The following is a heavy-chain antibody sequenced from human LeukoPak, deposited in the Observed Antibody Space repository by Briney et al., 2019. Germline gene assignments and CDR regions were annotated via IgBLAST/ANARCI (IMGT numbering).Heavy chain of an antibody. CDR3: ARDRKIYVDSSWYFMSYGMDV. CDR2: IYYSGST. J-gene: IGHJ6*02. D-gene: IGHD6-13*01. V-gene: IGHV4-30-4*01. Sequence: NPSETLPLTCTVSGGSISSGDYYWSWIRQPPGKGLEWIGYIYYSGSTYYNPSLKSRVTISVDTSKNQFSLKLSSVTAADTAVYYCARDRKIYVDSSWYFMSYGMDVWGQGTTVTVSS. CDR1: GGSISSGDYY.